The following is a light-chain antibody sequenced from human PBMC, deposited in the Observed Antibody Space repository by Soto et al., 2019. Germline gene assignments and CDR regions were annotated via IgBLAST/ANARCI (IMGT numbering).Light chain of an antibody. J-gene: IGKJ1*01. V-gene: IGKV1-5*03. CDR2: QAS. CDR3: QQYNSYPTWT. CDR1: QSSGRW. Sequence: DIQMTQSPSTLSASVGDRVTITCRASQSSGRWLAWYQQKPGQAHKFLIYQASSLESGVPSRFSGIGSGTEFTLTISSMQPDDFATYYCQQYNSYPTWTFGQGTKMDIK.